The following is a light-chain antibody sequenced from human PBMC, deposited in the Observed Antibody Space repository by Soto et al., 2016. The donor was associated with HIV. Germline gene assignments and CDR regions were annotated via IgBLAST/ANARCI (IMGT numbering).Light chain of an antibody. CDR1: SLRTYY. Sequence: SSELTQDPAVSVALGQTVNITCQGDSLRTYYASWYQQKPGQAPVLVMFGKDKRPSGIPARFPGSSSGNPAYLTITGAQAEDEADYYCLSRDKIDSHNYVFGTGTRVTVL. J-gene: IGLJ1*01. V-gene: IGLV3-19*01. CDR2: GKD. CDR3: LSRDKIDSHNYV.